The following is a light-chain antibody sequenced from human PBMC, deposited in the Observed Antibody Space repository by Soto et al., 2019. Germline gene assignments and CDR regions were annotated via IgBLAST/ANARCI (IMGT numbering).Light chain of an antibody. CDR3: SSYTSSSTYV. CDR2: EVS. Sequence: QSVLTQPPSVSGAPGQRVTISCIGGSSNIGAGYEVHWYQQLPGTVPKLMIYEVSNRPSGVSNRFSGSKSGNTASLTISGLQAEDEADYYCSSYTSSSTYVFGTGTKLTVL. J-gene: IGLJ1*01. CDR1: SSNIGAGYE. V-gene: IGLV1-40*01.